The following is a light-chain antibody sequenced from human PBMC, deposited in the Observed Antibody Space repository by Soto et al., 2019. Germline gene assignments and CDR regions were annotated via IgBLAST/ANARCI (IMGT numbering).Light chain of an antibody. CDR1: RSDVGGFDY. J-gene: IGLJ1*01. V-gene: IGLV2-14*01. CDR2: EVR. Sequence: QSALTHPASVSGSPGQSITISCTGTRSDVGGFDYVSWYQQHPGKAPKLLIYEVRNRPSGVSHRFSGSKSGNTASLTISGLQAEDEADYYCSSYRSTPTYVFGTGTKLTVL. CDR3: SSYRSTPTYV.